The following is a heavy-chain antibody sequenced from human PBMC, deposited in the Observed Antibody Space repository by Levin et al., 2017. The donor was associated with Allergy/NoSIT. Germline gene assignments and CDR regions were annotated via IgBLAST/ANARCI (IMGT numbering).Heavy chain of an antibody. J-gene: IGHJ4*02. D-gene: IGHD6-19*01. CDR2: ISWNSGSI. CDR1: GFTFDDYA. Sequence: SLKISCAASGFTFDDYAMHWVRQAPGKGLEWVSGISWNSGSIGYADSVKGRFTISRDNAKNSLYLQMNSLRAEDTALYYCAKVGSGWPRDKYYFDYWGQGTLVTVSS. V-gene: IGHV3-9*01. CDR3: AKVGSGWPRDKYYFDY.